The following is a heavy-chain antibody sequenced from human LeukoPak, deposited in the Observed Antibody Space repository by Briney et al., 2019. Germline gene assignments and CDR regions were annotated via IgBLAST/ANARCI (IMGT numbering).Heavy chain of an antibody. CDR3: ARDGAPIVGATNFDC. CDR2: ISSSGSTI. Sequence: GGSLRLSCAASGFTFSSYEMNWVRQAPGKGLEWVSYISSSGSTIYYADSVKGRFTISRDNAKNSLYLQMNSLRAEDTAVYYCARDGAPIVGATNFDCWGQGTLVTVSS. V-gene: IGHV3-48*03. D-gene: IGHD1-26*01. CDR1: GFTFSSYE. J-gene: IGHJ4*02.